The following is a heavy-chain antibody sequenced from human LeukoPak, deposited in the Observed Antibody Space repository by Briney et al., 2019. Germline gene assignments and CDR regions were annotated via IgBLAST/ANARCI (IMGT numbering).Heavy chain of an antibody. J-gene: IGHJ4*02. CDR2: IIPIFGTA. CDR3: ARDYYGSGSYYKPFDY. Sequence: ASVKVSCKASGGTFSSYAISWVRQAPGQGLEWMGGIIPIFGTANYAQKFQGRVTITADESTSTAYMELSSLRSEDTAVYYFARDYYGSGSYYKPFDYWGQGTLVTVSS. CDR1: GGTFSSYA. D-gene: IGHD3-10*01. V-gene: IGHV1-69*01.